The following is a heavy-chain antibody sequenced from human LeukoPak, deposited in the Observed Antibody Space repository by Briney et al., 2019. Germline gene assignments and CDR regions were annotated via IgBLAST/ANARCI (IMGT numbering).Heavy chain of an antibody. CDR2: IKQDGREK. J-gene: IGHJ6*03. CDR3: ARAIGSSWYWHYGYYYYYMDV. D-gene: IGHD6-13*01. CDR1: GFTFSSYA. Sequence: GGSLRLSSAASGFTFSSYAMNWVRQAPGKGLEWVANIKQDGREKYYVDSVKGRFTISRDNAKNSLDVQMNSLRAEDTAVYYCARAIGSSWYWHYGYYYYYMDVWGKGTTVTVSS. V-gene: IGHV3-7*01.